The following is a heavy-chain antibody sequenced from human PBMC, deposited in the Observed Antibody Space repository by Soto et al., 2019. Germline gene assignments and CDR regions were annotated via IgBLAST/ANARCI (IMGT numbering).Heavy chain of an antibody. J-gene: IGHJ4*02. D-gene: IGHD3-16*01. V-gene: IGHV3-15*01. Sequence: EVQLVESGGDLVRPGGSLTLSCAASGFSFRDAWINWVRQAPGKGLEWVGRIKSKPDGETTDYAAPVKGRFIISRDDSKNMVSLQMNSLTTEDTAMYYCTADVPGTAYPIDFWGQGALVTVSS. CDR2: IKSKPDGETT. CDR1: GFSFRDAW. CDR3: TADVPGTAYPIDF.